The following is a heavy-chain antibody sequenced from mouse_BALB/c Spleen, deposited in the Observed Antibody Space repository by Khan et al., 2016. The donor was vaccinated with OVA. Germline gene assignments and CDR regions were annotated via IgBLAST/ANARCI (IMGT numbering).Heavy chain of an antibody. J-gene: IGHJ3*01. CDR1: GFTFSNYA. V-gene: IGHV5-6-5*01. Sequence: VQLKESGGGLVKPGGSLKVSCAASGFTFSNYAMSWVRQTPERKMEWVASISSGGNTYYPDNVKGRFTISRDNARNILYLQMSSLRSEDTAMYYCARDYWLVYWGQGTLVTVSA. CDR2: ISSGGNT. CDR3: ARDYWLVY.